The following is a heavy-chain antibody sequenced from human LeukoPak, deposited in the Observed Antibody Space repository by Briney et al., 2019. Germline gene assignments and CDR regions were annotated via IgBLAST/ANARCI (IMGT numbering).Heavy chain of an antibody. CDR3: AKDIGGFYDSSGYWQYYRCDMDV. D-gene: IGHD3-22*01. Sequence: PGGSLRLSCAASGFTFHDYAMHWVRQAPGKGLEWVSLIRGDGGRKYYADSVKGRFTISRDNSKNSLYLQMNSLRTDDTALYYCAKDIGGFYDSSGYWQYYRCDMDVWGQGTTVTVSS. CDR1: GFTFHDYA. V-gene: IGHV3-43*02. J-gene: IGHJ6*02. CDR2: IRGDGGRK.